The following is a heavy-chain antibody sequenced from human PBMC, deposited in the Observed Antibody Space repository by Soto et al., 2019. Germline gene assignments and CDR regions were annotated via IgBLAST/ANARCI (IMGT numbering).Heavy chain of an antibody. Sequence: ASVKVSCKASGYTFTGYYIHWVREAPGQGLEWMGWINPQTGGTSYAQKFQGRVTLSRDTSINTAYLELSRLRFDDAAVYFCARERYQVISDGMDVWGQGTAVTVSS. CDR2: INPQTGGT. CDR1: GYTFTGYY. J-gene: IGHJ6*02. D-gene: IGHD2-2*01. V-gene: IGHV1-2*02. CDR3: ARERYQVISDGMDV.